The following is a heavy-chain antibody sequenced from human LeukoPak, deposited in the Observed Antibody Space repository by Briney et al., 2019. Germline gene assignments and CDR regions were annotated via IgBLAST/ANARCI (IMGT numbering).Heavy chain of an antibody. CDR1: GFTFSSYA. D-gene: IGHD1-26*01. CDR2: INSDGSTT. V-gene: IGHV3-74*01. J-gene: IGHJ4*02. CDR3: ARDLGYSGN. Sequence: GGSLRLSCAASGFTFSSYAMNWVRQAPGKGLVWVSRINSDGSTTSYADSVKGRFTISRDNTKSTLYLQMNSLRAEDTAVYYCARDLGYSGNWGQGTLVTVSS.